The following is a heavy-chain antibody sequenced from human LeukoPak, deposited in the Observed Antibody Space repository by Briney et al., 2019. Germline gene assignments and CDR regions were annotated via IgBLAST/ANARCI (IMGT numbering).Heavy chain of an antibody. Sequence: ASVKVSCKASGYTFSNYYMHWVRQAPGQGLEWMGWINPNSGGTNYAQKFQGRVTMTRDTSISTAYMELSRLRSDDTAVYYCARVGVIAVAGTDYYMDVWGKGTTVTVSS. CDR2: INPNSGGT. CDR1: GYTFSNYY. J-gene: IGHJ6*03. CDR3: ARVGVIAVAGTDYYMDV. V-gene: IGHV1-2*02. D-gene: IGHD6-19*01.